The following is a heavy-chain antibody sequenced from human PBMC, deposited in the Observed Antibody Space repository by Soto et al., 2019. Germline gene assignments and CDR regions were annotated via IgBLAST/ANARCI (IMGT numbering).Heavy chain of an antibody. V-gene: IGHV3-30*18. CDR1: GFTFSSYG. Sequence: QVQLVESGGGVVQPGRSLRLSCAASGFTFSSYGMHWVRQAPGKGLEWVAVISYDGSNKYYADSVKGRFTISRDNSKNTLYLQMNSLRAEDTAVYYCAKDTSDYSGSYYGVSYWGQGTLVTVSS. D-gene: IGHD1-26*01. J-gene: IGHJ4*02. CDR2: ISYDGSNK. CDR3: AKDTSDYSGSYYGVSY.